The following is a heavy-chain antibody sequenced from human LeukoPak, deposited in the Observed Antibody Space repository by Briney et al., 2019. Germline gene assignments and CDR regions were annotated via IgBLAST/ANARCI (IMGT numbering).Heavy chain of an antibody. J-gene: IGHJ4*02. V-gene: IGHV6-1*01. CDR1: GDSVSSNSAA. CDR3: ARAMVRGVKEIFDY. CDR2: TYYRSKWYN. D-gene: IGHD3-10*01. Sequence: SQTLSLTCAISGDSVSSNSAAWNWIRQSPSRGLEWLGRTYYRSKWYNDYAVSVKSRISINPDTSKNQFSLQLNSVTPEDTAVYYCARAMVRGVKEIFDYWGQGTLVTVSS.